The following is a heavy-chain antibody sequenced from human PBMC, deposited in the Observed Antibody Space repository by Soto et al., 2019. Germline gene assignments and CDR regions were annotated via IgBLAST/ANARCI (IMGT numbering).Heavy chain of an antibody. D-gene: IGHD6-6*01. CDR3: ARDGDSSSSPFDY. CDR2: IYYSGST. J-gene: IGHJ4*02. CDR1: GGSISSYY. Sequence: SETQSLTCTVSGGSISSYYWSWIRQPPGKGLEWIGYIYYSGSTNYNPSLKSRVTISVDTSKNQFSLKLSSVTAADTAVYYCARDGDSSSSPFDYWGQGTLVTVSS. V-gene: IGHV4-59*01.